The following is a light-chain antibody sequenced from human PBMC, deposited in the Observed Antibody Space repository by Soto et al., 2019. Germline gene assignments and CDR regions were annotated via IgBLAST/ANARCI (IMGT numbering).Light chain of an antibody. CDR1: SSNIGSHT. J-gene: IGLJ2*01. Sequence: QSVLTQPPSASGTPGQRVTISCSGSSSNIGSHTVNWYQQLPGTAPKLLVYSNNQRPAGVPDRVSGSKAGTSASRAISGLQAEDEADYYCAAWDDSLNGHVVFGGGTKLTVL. CDR2: SNN. V-gene: IGLV1-44*01. CDR3: AAWDDSLNGHVV.